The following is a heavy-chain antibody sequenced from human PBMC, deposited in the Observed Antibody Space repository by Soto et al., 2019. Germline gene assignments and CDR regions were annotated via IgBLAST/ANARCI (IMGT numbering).Heavy chain of an antibody. CDR3: ARRGEVITFGGVIVIRRYAFDI. Sequence: GGSLRLSCAASGFTFSSYAMSWVRQAPGKGLEWVSAISGSGGSTYYAHSVKGRFTISRNNSKNTRYLQMNSLRAEDTAVYYCARRGEVITFGGVIVIRRYAFDIWGQGTMVTVSS. J-gene: IGHJ3*02. D-gene: IGHD3-16*02. CDR2: ISGSGGST. CDR1: GFTFSSYA. V-gene: IGHV3-23*01.